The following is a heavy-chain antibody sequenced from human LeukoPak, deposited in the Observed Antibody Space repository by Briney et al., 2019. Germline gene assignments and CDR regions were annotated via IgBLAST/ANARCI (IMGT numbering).Heavy chain of an antibody. J-gene: IGHJ4*02. D-gene: IGHD6-13*01. CDR1: GFTFSSYA. V-gene: IGHV3-23*01. CDR3: AKISQQLVRSHFDY. CDR2: ISGSGGST. Sequence: GGSLRLSCAASGFTFSSYAMSWVRQAPGKGLEWVSAISGSGGSTYYADSVKGRFTISSDNSKNTLYLQMNSLRAEDTAVYYCAKISQQLVRSHFDYWGQGTLVTVSS.